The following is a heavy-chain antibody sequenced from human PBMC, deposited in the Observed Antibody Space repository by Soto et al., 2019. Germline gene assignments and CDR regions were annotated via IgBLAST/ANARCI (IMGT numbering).Heavy chain of an antibody. CDR1: GFTFSNYA. J-gene: IGHJ4*02. CDR2: ISGSGGST. V-gene: IGHV3-23*01. Sequence: GGSLRLSCAGSGFTFSNYAMSWVRQAPGKGLAWVSAISGSGGSTYYADSVKGRFTISRDNSNNTLYLQMNSLRAEDTALYYCAKVPVGGTGRFDXWGQGTLVTVSX. CDR3: AKVPVGGTGRFDX. D-gene: IGHD1-26*01.